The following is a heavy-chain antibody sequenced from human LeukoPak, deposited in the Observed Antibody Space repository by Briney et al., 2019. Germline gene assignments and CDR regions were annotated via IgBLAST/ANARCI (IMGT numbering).Heavy chain of an antibody. V-gene: IGHV3-48*02. Sequence: PGGSLRLSCAASGFTFSRYGMSWVHQAPGKGLEWVSYISSSSTIYYADSVKGRFTISRDNAKNSLYLQMNSVRDEDTAVYYCARARSGWYFDYWGQGTLASVSS. J-gene: IGHJ4*02. CDR2: ISSSSTI. CDR1: GFTFSRYG. D-gene: IGHD6-19*01. CDR3: ARARSGWYFDY.